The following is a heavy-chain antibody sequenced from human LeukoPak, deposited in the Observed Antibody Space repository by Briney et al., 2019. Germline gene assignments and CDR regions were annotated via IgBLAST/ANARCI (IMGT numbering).Heavy chain of an antibody. CDR2: INHSGST. CDR1: GGSFSGYY. D-gene: IGHD2-2*01. CDR3: ARGLGYCSCTSCYNWFDP. V-gene: IGHV4-34*01. J-gene: IGHJ5*02. Sequence: PSETLSLTCAVYGGSFSGYYWSWIRQPPGKGLEWIGEINHSGSTNYNPSLKSRVTISVDTSKNQFSLKLSSVTAADTAVYYCARGLGYCSCTSCYNWFDPWGQGTLVTVSS.